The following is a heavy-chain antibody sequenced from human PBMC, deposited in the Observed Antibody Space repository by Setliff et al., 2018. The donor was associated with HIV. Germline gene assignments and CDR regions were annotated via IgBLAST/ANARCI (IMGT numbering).Heavy chain of an antibody. D-gene: IGHD3-10*01. Sequence: PGGSLRLSCAASGFTFSNYGMHWVRQAPGKGLEWVAVIWYDGSNKYYADSVKGRFTISRDNSKNTLYLQMNSLRAEDTAVYYCAKTTMVRGVHSEDYFDYWGQGTLVTVSS. CDR2: IWYDGSNK. V-gene: IGHV3-33*06. CDR3: AKTTMVRGVHSEDYFDY. CDR1: GFTFSNYG. J-gene: IGHJ4*02.